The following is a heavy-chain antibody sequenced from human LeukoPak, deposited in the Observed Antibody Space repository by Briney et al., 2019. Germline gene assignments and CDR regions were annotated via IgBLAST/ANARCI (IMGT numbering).Heavy chain of an antibody. CDR1: GFTFSSYG. CDR3: AKDQGIAARGLDY. J-gene: IGHJ4*02. V-gene: IGHV3-30*18. CDR2: ISYDGSNK. D-gene: IGHD6-25*01. Sequence: PGRSLRLSCAASGFTFSSYGMHWVRQAPGKGLEWVAVISYDGSNKYYADSVKGRFTISRDNSKNTLYLQMNSLRAEDTAVYYCAKDQGIAARGLDYWGQGTLVTVSS.